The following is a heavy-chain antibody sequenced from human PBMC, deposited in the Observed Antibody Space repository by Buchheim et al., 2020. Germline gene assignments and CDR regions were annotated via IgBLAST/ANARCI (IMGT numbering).Heavy chain of an antibody. Sequence: QVQLQESGPGLVKPSGTLSLTCAVSGASISSTNWWGWVRQPPGKGLEWIGEIHRDESTTYNPSLGSRVTISGDKSNNHFSLSLSSVTAADTAVYYCAPLSPVGGFWGQGTL. V-gene: IGHV4-4*02. CDR1: GASISSTNW. J-gene: IGHJ4*02. CDR2: IHRDEST. CDR3: APLSPVGGF. D-gene: IGHD3-10*01.